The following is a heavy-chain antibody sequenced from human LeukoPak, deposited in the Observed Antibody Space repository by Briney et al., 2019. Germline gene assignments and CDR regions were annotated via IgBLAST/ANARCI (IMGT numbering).Heavy chain of an antibody. D-gene: IGHD4-17*01. CDR3: VTASTVTTKDGY. J-gene: IGHJ4*02. CDR1: GFTFSSYA. Sequence: GGSLRLSCAASGFTFSSYAMSWVRQAPGKGLEWVSVISGSTGNTYYADSVKGRFTISRDNSKNTLYLQMNSLRAEDTAVYYCVTASTVTTKDGYWGQGTLVTVSS. V-gene: IGHV3-23*01. CDR2: ISGSTGNT.